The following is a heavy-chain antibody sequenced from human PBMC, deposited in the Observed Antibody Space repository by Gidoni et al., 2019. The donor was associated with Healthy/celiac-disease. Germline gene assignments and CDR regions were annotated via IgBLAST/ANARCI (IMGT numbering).Heavy chain of an antibody. CDR3: ARDGLCVPGGGSCYDYYYGMDV. Sequence: GSEKYYVDSVKGRFTISRDNAKNSLYLQMNSLRAEDTAVYYCARDGLCVPGGGSCYDYYYGMDVWGQGTAVTVSS. D-gene: IGHD2-15*01. CDR2: GSEK. V-gene: IGHV3-7*01. J-gene: IGHJ6*02.